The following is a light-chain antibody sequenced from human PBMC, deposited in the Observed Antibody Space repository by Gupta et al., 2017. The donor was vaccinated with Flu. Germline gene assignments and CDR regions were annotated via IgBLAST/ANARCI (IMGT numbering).Light chain of an antibody. J-gene: IGKJ3*01. CDR3: QQRSNWPGT. CDR2: DAS. Sequence: EIVLTQSPPTLSFSPGERATLSCRASQSVSRYLAWYQQKPGQAPRLLIYDASNRATGTPARFSGGGSGTDFTLTISSLEPEDFAVYYCQQRSNWPGTFGPGTKVVI. V-gene: IGKV3-11*01. CDR1: QSVSRY.